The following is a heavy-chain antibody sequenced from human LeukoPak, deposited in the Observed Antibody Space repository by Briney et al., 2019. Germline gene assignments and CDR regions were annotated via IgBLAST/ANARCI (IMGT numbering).Heavy chain of an antibody. Sequence: GGSLRLSCAASGFTFSSYGMHWVRQAPGKGLEWLAVIWYDGSNKYYADSVKGRFTISRDNSKNTLYLQMNSLRAEDTAVYYCAREASYCSSTSCLFDYWGQGTLVTVSS. CDR2: IWYDGSNK. CDR1: GFTFSSYG. CDR3: AREASYCSSTSCLFDY. J-gene: IGHJ4*02. V-gene: IGHV3-33*01. D-gene: IGHD2-2*01.